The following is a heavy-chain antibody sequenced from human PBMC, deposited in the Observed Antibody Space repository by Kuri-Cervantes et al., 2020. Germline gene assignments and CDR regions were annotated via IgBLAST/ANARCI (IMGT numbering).Heavy chain of an antibody. CDR1: GGSISGSSYY. Sequence: LSLTCTVSGGSISGSSYYWGWIRQPPGKGLEWVAVIWYDGSNKYYADSVKGRFTISRDNSKNTLYLQMNSLRAEDTAVYYCARPALVSSYYYMDVWGKGTTVTVSS. V-gene: IGHV3-33*08. CDR3: ARPALVSSYYYMDV. D-gene: IGHD2-2*01. CDR2: IWYDGSNK. J-gene: IGHJ6*03.